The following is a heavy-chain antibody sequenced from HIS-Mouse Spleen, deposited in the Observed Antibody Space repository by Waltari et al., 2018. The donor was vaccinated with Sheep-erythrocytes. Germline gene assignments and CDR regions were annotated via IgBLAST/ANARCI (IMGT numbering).Heavy chain of an antibody. D-gene: IGHD2-8*01. CDR2: ITYDGRIK. Sequence: QVQLVESGGGVVQPGRSLRLSCAASAFTFSSYGVHWVRQAPGKGLECLAVITYDGRIKNYASRLKGRFTISIDNSKNTLYLQMKRRGAEHTAVYYSAKGDAMVYDAFDIWGQGTIVTVSS. CDR3: AKGDAMVYDAFDI. V-gene: IGHV3-30*18. J-gene: IGHJ3*02. CDR1: AFTFSSYG.